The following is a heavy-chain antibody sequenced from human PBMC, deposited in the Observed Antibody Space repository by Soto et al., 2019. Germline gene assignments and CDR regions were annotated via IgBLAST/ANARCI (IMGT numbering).Heavy chain of an antibody. D-gene: IGHD6-13*01. CDR1: GGTFSSYA. CDR3: ARGREQQLVLGYCYYGMDV. Sequence: VASVKVSCKASGGTFSSYAISWVRQAPGQGLEWMGGIIPIFGTANYAQKFQGRVTITADESTSTAYMELSSLRSEDTAVYYCARGREQQLVLGYCYYGMDVWGQGTTVTVSS. J-gene: IGHJ6*01. V-gene: IGHV1-69*13. CDR2: IIPIFGTA.